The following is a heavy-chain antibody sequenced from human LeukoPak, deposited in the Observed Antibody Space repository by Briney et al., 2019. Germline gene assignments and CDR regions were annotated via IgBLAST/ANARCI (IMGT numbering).Heavy chain of an antibody. CDR3: ARDPLRVAAPIDYFDY. CDR2: ISYDGSNK. J-gene: IGHJ4*02. D-gene: IGHD6-13*01. Sequence: PGGSLRLSCAASGFTFSSYAMHWVRQAPGKGLEWVAVISYDGSNKYYADSVKGRFTISRDNSKNTLYLQMNSLRAEDTAVYYCARDPLRVAAPIDYFDYWGQGTLVTVSS. CDR1: GFTFSSYA. V-gene: IGHV3-30*04.